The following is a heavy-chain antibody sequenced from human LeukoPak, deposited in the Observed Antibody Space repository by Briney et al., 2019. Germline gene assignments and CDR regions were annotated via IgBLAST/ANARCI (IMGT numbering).Heavy chain of an antibody. D-gene: IGHD3-22*01. CDR2: ISSSGSTI. CDR3: ARSYDSSG. Sequence: LSLTCSVSGDSITGYYWGWIRQPPGKGLEWVSYISSSGSTIYYADSVKGRFTISRDNAKNSLYLQMNSLRAEDTAVYYCARSYDSSGWGQGTLVTVSS. J-gene: IGHJ4*02. V-gene: IGHV3-11*04. CDR1: GDSITGYY.